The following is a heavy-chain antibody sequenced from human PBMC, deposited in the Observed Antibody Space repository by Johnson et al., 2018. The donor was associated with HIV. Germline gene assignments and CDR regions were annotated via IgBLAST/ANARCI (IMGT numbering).Heavy chain of an antibody. V-gene: IGHV3-11*04. CDR3: ARGFLTGTPSDAFDI. CDR2: ISSSGTTK. D-gene: IGHD1-1*01. J-gene: IGHJ3*02. Sequence: QVQLVESGGGLVKPGGSLRLSCAASGFSFSDYYMSWIRQAPGKGLEWVSYISSSGTTKYYADSVKGRFTISRDNAKNSLYLQMSSLRAGDTAVYYCARGFLTGTPSDAFDIWGQGTMVTVSS. CDR1: GFSFSDYY.